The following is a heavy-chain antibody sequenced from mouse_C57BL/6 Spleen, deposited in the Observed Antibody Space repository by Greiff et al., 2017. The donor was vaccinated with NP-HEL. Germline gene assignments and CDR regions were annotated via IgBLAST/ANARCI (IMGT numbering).Heavy chain of an antibody. CDR2: IRNKANGYTT. CDR1: GFTFTDYY. J-gene: IGHJ1*03. Sequence: EVKLVESGGGLVQPGGSLSLSCAASGFTFTDYYMSWVRQPPGKALEWLGFIRNKANGYTTEYSASVKGRFTISRDNSQSILYLQMNALRAEDSATYYCARYYDYDDYWYFDVWGTGTTVTVSS. CDR3: ARYYDYDDYWYFDV. V-gene: IGHV7-3*01. D-gene: IGHD2-4*01.